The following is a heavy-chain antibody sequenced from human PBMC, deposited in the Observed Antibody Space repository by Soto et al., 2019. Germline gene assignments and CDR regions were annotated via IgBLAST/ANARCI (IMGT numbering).Heavy chain of an antibody. J-gene: IGHJ4*02. Sequence: PSETLSLTCAVSGGSISSSNWWNWVRQPPGKGLEWNGEIYQNGSTNYNPTLKNRDTKTVNKSKKQFSLKLRSVTAADTAVYYCARDKARYYYGSGSSTLFHYWGQGTLVTVSS. CDR2: IYQNGST. CDR3: ARDKARYYYGSGSSTLFHY. V-gene: IGHV4-4*02. D-gene: IGHD3-10*01. CDR1: GGSISSSNW.